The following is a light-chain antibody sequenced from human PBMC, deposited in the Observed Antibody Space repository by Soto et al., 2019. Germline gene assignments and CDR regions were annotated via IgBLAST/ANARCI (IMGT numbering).Light chain of an antibody. Sequence: QSALTQPASVSGSPGQSITISCTGTSSDVGGYNYVSWYQQHPGKAPKLMIYEVSNRPSGVANRFSGSKSGNTASLTISGLQAEDEDADYCSSYTSSSIDYVFGTGTKLTVL. CDR2: EVS. V-gene: IGLV2-14*01. CDR3: SSYTSSSIDYV. J-gene: IGLJ1*01. CDR1: SSDVGGYNY.